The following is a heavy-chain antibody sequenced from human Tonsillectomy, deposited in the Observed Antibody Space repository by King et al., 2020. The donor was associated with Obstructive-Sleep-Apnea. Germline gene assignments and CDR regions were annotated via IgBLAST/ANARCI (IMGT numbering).Heavy chain of an antibody. CDR2: INTNTGNQ. CDR3: ARGRHDYVWGVYRYDGRAFDI. V-gene: IGHV7-4-1*02. Sequence: QLVQSGSELKKPGGSVKVSCKASGYTFTSYAMNWVRQAPGQGLEWMGWINTNTGNQTYAQGFTGRFVFSLDTSVSTAYLQISSLKAEDTAVYYCARGRHDYVWGVYRYDGRAFDIWGQGTMVTVSS. D-gene: IGHD3-16*02. CDR1: GYTFTSYA. J-gene: IGHJ3*02.